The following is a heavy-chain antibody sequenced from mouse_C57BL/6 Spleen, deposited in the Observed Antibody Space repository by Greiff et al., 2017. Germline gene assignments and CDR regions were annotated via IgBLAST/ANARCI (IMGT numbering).Heavy chain of an antibody. D-gene: IGHD1-1*01. Sequence: VQLQQSGPELVKPGASVKISCKASGYSFTDYNMNWVKQSNGKSLEWIGVINPNYGTTSYNQKFKGKATLTVDKSSSTAYMQLNSLTSEDSEVYYGEIYYGSSAWFAYWGQGTLVTVSA. CDR2: INPNYGTT. CDR3: EIYYGSSAWFAY. CDR1: GYSFTDYN. V-gene: IGHV1-39*01. J-gene: IGHJ3*01.